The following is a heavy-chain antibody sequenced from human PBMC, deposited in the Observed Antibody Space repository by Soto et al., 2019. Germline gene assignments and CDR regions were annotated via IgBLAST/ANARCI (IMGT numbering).Heavy chain of an antibody. CDR2: IIPVLTIA. CDR1: EGSFSSYT. V-gene: IGHV1-69*02. CDR3: KSQIIVHYQNRGGEDV. D-gene: IGHD3-16*01. Sequence: QVQLVQSGPEVKKPGSSVKVSCTASEGSFSSYTFSWVRQTPGQGLEWMGRIIPVLTIANYAPKLQDRVTITAEKSTTTVYMELSSLISDDTAVYYCKSQIIVHYQNRGGEDVWGQGTTVTVSS. J-gene: IGHJ6*02.